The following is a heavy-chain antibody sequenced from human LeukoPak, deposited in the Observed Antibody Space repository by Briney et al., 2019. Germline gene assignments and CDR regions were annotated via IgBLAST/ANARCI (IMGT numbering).Heavy chain of an antibody. CDR3: ARVAVGYRDTPNIDY. Sequence: KPSETLPLTCTVSDGSISSYYWSWIRQPPGKGLEWIGYIYYSGSTNYNPSLKSRVTISVDTSKNQFSLKLSSVTAADTAVYYCARVAVGYRDTPNIDYWGQGTLVTVSS. CDR2: IYYSGST. J-gene: IGHJ4*02. V-gene: IGHV4-59*01. CDR1: DGSISSYY. D-gene: IGHD5-18*01.